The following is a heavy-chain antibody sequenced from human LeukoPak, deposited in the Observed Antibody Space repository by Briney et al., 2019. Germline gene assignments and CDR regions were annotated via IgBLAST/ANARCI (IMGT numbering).Heavy chain of an antibody. V-gene: IGHV4-59*01. CDR1: GGSISSYY. CDR2: IYYSGST. D-gene: IGHD3-3*01. CDR3: ARSSYYDFWSGYYPFDY. Sequence: KSSETLSLTCTVSGGSISSYYWSWIRQPPGKGLEWIGYIYYSGSTNYNPSLKSRVTISVDTSKNQFSLKLSSVTAADTAVYYCARSSYYDFWSGYYPFDYWGQGTLVTVSS. J-gene: IGHJ4*02.